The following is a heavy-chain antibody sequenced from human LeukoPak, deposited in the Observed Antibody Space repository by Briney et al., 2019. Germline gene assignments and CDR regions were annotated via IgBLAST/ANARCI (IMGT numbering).Heavy chain of an antibody. D-gene: IGHD6-19*01. V-gene: IGHV1-18*01. CDR2: ISAYNGNT. CDR1: GYTFTSYG. J-gene: IGHJ3*02. CDR3: ARETNLAVAGGAFDI. Sequence: GSVKVSCKASGYTFTSYGISWVRQAPGQGLEWMGWISAYNGNTNYAQKLQGRVTMTTDTSTSTAYMELRSLRSDDTAVYYCARETNLAVAGGAFDIWGQGTMLTVSS.